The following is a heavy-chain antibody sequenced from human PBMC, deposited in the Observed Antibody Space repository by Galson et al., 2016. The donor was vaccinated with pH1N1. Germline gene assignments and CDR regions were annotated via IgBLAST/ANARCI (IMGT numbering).Heavy chain of an antibody. CDR1: GFSVSKNY. CDR3: ATRHSGDRGDK. J-gene: IGHJ4*03. Sequence: SLRLSCAVFGFSVSKNYMSWVRQAPGKGLEWVAVVYGDGRTFYGEAVKGRFTVSGENWRNTVYLKMTSLRPEDTAVYFCATRHSGDRGDKWGQGTLVTVSS. V-gene: IGHV3-66*02. CDR2: VYGDGRT. D-gene: IGHD7-27*01.